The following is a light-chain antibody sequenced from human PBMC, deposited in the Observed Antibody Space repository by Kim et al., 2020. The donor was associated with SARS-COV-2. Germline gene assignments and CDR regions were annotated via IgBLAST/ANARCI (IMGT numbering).Light chain of an antibody. CDR2: EVM. Sequence: QSVTISRTGITRYFRGNYSVSWYQHQPGKAPRLLIYEVMKRPSGVPDRFSGSKSDNTASLTVSGLQAEDEADYYCASFAGDKNPYVFGTGTKVTVL. V-gene: IGLV2-8*01. CDR1: TRYFRGNYS. J-gene: IGLJ1*01. CDR3: ASFAGDKNPYV.